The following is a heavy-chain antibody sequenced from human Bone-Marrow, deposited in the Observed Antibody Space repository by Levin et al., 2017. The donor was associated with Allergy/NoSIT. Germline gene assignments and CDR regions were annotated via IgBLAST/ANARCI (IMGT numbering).Heavy chain of an antibody. D-gene: IGHD5-12*01. CDR2: ISAYNGNT. J-gene: IGHJ3*02. Sequence: GESLKISCKASGYTFTSYGISWVRQAPGQGLEWMGWISAYNGNTNYAQKLQGRVTMTTDTSTSTAYMALRSLRSDDTAVYYCAGSGLRYSGHDGETFDIWGQGTMVTVSS. V-gene: IGHV1-18*01. CDR3: AGSGLRYSGHDGETFDI. CDR1: GYTFTSYG.